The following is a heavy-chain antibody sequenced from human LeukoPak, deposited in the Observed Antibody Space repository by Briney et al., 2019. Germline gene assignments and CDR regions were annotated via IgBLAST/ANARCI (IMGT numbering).Heavy chain of an antibody. V-gene: IGHV3-74*01. J-gene: IGHJ4*02. Sequence: GGSLRLSCAASGFTFSSYWMHWVRQTPGKGLMWVSRINGYGSTTGYADSVKGRFTISRDTAKKTVYLQMNSLRAEDTGVYYCARDIVGGDLFDLWGQGTLVTVSS. CDR1: GFTFSSYW. D-gene: IGHD1-26*01. CDR2: INGYGSTT. CDR3: ARDIVGGDLFDL.